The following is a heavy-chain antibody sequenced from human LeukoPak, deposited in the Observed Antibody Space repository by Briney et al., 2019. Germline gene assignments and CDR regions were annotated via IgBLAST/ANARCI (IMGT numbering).Heavy chain of an antibody. CDR1: GGSISSYY. J-gene: IGHJ4*02. CDR3: ARVAVVTKTFDY. V-gene: IGHV4-59*12. D-gene: IGHD4-23*01. CDR2: IYYSGST. Sequence: SETLSLTCTVSGGSISSYYWSWIRQPPGKGLEWIGYIYYSGSTNYNPSLKSRVTISVDTSKNQFSLKLSSVTAADTAVYYCARVAVVTKTFDYWGQGTLVTVSS.